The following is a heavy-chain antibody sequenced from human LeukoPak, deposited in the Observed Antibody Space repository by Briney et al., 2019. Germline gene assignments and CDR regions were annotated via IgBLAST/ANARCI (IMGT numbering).Heavy chain of an antibody. CDR1: GGSFSGYC. J-gene: IGHJ4*02. Sequence: SETLSLTCAVYGGSFSGYCWSWIRQPPGKGLEWIGEINHSGSTNYNPSLKSRVTISVDTSKNQFSLKLSSVTAADTAVYYCAREEKDRAYVDDYWGQGTLVTVSS. V-gene: IGHV4-34*01. CDR2: INHSGST. D-gene: IGHD2-8*01. CDR3: AREEKDRAYVDDY.